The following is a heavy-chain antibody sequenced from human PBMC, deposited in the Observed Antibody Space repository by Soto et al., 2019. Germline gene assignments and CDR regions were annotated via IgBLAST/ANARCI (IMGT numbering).Heavy chain of an antibody. CDR3: ARGGSYWARRHYFDS. Sequence: SVKVSCKASGYTFTSYDINWVRQAAVQGPEWMGSVTPRNGDTAFAQKYQGRVTVTSNTSMSTVYMELSNLRSDDTAVYYCARGGSYWARRHYFDSWGQGTLVTVSS. D-gene: IGHD2-8*02. V-gene: IGHV1-8*02. J-gene: IGHJ4*02. CDR1: GYTFTSYD. CDR2: VTPRNGDT.